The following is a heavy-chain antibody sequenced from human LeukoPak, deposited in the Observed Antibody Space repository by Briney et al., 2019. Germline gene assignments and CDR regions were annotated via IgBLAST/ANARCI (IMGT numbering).Heavy chain of an antibody. CDR3: ARVVGATSIDY. Sequence: SETLSLTCAVYGGSFSGYCWSWIRQPPGKGLEWIGEINHSGSTNYNPSLKSRVTISVDTSKNQFSLQLSSVTAADTAVYYCARVVGATSIDYWGQGILVTVSS. CDR1: GGSFSGYC. J-gene: IGHJ4*02. D-gene: IGHD2-15*01. V-gene: IGHV4-34*01. CDR2: INHSGST.